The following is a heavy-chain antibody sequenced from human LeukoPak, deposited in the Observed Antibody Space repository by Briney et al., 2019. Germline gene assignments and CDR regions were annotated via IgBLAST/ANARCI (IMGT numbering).Heavy chain of an antibody. Sequence: GGSLRLSCAASGFTFSSYSMNWVRQAPGKGLEWVSSIRSNGRNIYYADSVKGRLTISRDNAKNSLYLQMNSLRAEDTAVYYCARDVCPAYCSNGVWGSDAFDIWGQGTMVSVSS. J-gene: IGHJ3*02. CDR2: IRSNGRNI. D-gene: IGHD2-8*01. CDR1: GFTFSSYS. V-gene: IGHV3-21*01. CDR3: ARDVCPAYCSNGVWGSDAFDI.